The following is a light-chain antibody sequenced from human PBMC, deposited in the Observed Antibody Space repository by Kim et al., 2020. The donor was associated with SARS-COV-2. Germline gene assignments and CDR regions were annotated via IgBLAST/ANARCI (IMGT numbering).Light chain of an antibody. J-gene: IGLJ2*01. Sequence: ASVKLACILSSGHTTYAMAWLQQLPGKDPRYLMRVYSDGRHTKGDGIPDRFSGSSSGSEYYLTISGLQSEDEADYYCQTWGSGIGVFGGGTQLTVL. CDR1: SGHTTYA. CDR3: QTWGSGIGV. CDR2: VYSDGRH. V-gene: IGLV4-69*01.